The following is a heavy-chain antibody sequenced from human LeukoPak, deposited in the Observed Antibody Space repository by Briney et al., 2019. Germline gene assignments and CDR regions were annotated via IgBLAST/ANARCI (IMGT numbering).Heavy chain of an antibody. CDR2: INHSGSI. D-gene: IGHD6-19*01. CDR3: ARPGRRNSSGWYFY. V-gene: IGHV4-34*01. CDR1: SGSFSGYY. Sequence: SETLSLTCAVYSGSFSGYYWSWIRQPPGKGLEWIGEINHSGSINYNPSLKSRVTISVDTSKNQFSLKLSSVTAADTAVYYCARPGRRNSSGWYFYWGQGTLVTVSS. J-gene: IGHJ4*02.